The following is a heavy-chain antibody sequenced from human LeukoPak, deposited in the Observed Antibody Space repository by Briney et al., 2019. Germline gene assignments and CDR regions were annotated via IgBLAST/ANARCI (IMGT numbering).Heavy chain of an antibody. V-gene: IGHV4-59*01. CDR3: AKFKRFGGFDP. Sequence: SETLSLTCTVSGVSINNNYWTWIRQPPGKGLEWIGYLYSSGSSNYNPSLKSRGTISVDTPKNQFSLKLSSVTAADTAVHYCAKFKRFGGFDPWGQGTLVIVSS. CDR1: GVSINNNY. D-gene: IGHD3-10*01. J-gene: IGHJ5*02. CDR2: LYSSGSS.